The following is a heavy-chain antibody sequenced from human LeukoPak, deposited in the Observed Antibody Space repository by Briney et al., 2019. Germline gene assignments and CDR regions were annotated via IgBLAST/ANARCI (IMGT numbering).Heavy chain of an antibody. CDR2: ISSSGSTI. CDR3: ARAGNLNYYYGMDV. Sequence: GGSLRLSCAASGFTFSDYYTSWIRQAPGKGLEWVSYISSSGSTIYYADSVKGRFTISRDNAKNSLYLQMNSLRAEDTAVYYCARAGNLNYYYGMDVWGQGTTVTVSS. V-gene: IGHV3-11*01. D-gene: IGHD6-13*01. CDR1: GFTFSDYY. J-gene: IGHJ6*02.